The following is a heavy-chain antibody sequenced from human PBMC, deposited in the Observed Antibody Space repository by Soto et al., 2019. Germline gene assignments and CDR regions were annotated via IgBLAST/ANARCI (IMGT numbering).Heavy chain of an antibody. D-gene: IGHD3-22*01. Sequence: ASVTVSCQPSGGTFGSYAISWVRQAPGQGLEWMGGIIPIFSTPNYAQKFQGRVTITADESTSTAYMELSSLRSEDTAVYYCARPIQYYFDTSAQSAWFDPWGQGTLVTVSS. J-gene: IGHJ5*02. CDR2: IIPIFSTP. CDR3: ARPIQYYFDTSAQSAWFDP. V-gene: IGHV1-69*13. CDR1: GGTFGSYA.